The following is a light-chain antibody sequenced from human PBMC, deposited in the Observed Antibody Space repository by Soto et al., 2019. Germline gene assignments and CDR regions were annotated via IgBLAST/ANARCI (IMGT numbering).Light chain of an antibody. CDR2: SNN. Sequence: QSVLTQPPSASGTPGQRVTISCSGSSSNIGSNTVNWYQHLPGTAPKLLIYSNNQRPSGVPDRISGSKSGTSASLAISGLQSEDEADYYCAAWDDSLNGWVFGGGTKLTVL. V-gene: IGLV1-44*01. CDR3: AAWDDSLNGWV. CDR1: SSNIGSNT. J-gene: IGLJ3*02.